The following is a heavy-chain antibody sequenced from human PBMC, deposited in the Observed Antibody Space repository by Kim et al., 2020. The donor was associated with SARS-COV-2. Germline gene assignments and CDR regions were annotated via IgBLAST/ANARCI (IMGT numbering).Heavy chain of an antibody. V-gene: IGHV4-59*01. CDR1: GASISSYY. Sequence: SETQSLTCSVSGASISSYYWSWIRQPPGKGLEWIGYSYYSGSTNYNPSLKSRVTMSVDTSKNQFSLLLSSVTAADTAVYYCARLYSSGWCLDYWGQGTLVTVSS. J-gene: IGHJ4*02. CDR3: ARLYSSGWCLDY. CDR2: SYYSGST. D-gene: IGHD6-19*01.